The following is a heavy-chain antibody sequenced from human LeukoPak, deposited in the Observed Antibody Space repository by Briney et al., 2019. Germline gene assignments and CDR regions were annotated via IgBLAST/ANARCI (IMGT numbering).Heavy chain of an antibody. Sequence: SETLSLTCTVSGGSISSYYWSWIRQPPGKGLEWIGYIYYSGSTNYNPSLKSRVTISVDTSKNQFSLKLSSVTAADTAVYYGARVGTSDSYYYYYYMDVWGKGTTVTISS. CDR3: ARVGTSDSYYYYYYMDV. J-gene: IGHJ6*03. V-gene: IGHV4-59*01. CDR2: IYYSGST. D-gene: IGHD1-1*01. CDR1: GGSISSYY.